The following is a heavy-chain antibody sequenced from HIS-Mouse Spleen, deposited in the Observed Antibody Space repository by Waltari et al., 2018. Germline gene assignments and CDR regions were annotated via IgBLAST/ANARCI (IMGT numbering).Heavy chain of an antibody. Sequence: QLQLQESGPGLVKPSETTALPCNLSGRSISSRSSHRRRIRQPPGKGLEWIGSIYYSGSTYYNPSLKSRVTISVDTSKNQFSLKLSSVTAADTAVYYCAREIPYSSSWYDWYFDLWGRGTLVTVSS. CDR3: AREIPYSSSWYDWYFDL. J-gene: IGHJ2*01. CDR2: IYYSGST. D-gene: IGHD6-13*01. CDR1: GRSISSRSSH. V-gene: IGHV4-39*07.